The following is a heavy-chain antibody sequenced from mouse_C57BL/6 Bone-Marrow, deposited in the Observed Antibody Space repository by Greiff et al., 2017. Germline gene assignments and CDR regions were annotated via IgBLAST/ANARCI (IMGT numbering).Heavy chain of an antibody. CDR2: INPYNGGT. Sequence: EVQLQQSGPVLVKPGASVKMSCKASGYTFTDYYMNWVKQSHGKSLEWIGVINPYNGGTSDKQKFKGKATLTVDKSSSPAYMELNSLTSEDSAVYYFARERRRWYFDVWGTGTTVTVSS. CDR1: GYTFTDYY. CDR3: ARERRRWYFDV. V-gene: IGHV1-19*01. J-gene: IGHJ1*03.